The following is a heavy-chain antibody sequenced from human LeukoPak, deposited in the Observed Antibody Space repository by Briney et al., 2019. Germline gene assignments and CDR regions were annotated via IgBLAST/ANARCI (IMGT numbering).Heavy chain of an antibody. CDR1: GGSISSYY. D-gene: IGHD1-26*01. V-gene: IGHV4-4*07. CDR2: IYTGGST. CDR3: ARDSGGSYSVEYYFDY. J-gene: IGHJ4*02. Sequence: SETLSLTCTVSGGSISSYYWSWIRQPAGKGLEWIGRIYTGGSTNYNPSLKSRVTMSVDTSKNQFSLKLSSVTAADTAVYYCARDSGGSYSVEYYFDYWGQGTLVTVSS.